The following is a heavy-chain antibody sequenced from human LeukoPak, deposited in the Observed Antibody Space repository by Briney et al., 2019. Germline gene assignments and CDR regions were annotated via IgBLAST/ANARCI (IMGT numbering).Heavy chain of an antibody. CDR2: VTGSATST. D-gene: IGHD5-24*01. Sequence: PGGSLRLSCAASGFTFKYFAMNWVRQAPGKGLEWVATVTGSATSTYYADSVKGRFTISRDNSNNTLYLQMNSLRAEDTAVYYCARATGDGYTSDIDYWGQGTLVTVSS. V-gene: IGHV3-23*01. J-gene: IGHJ4*02. CDR3: ARATGDGYTSDIDY. CDR1: GFTFKYFA.